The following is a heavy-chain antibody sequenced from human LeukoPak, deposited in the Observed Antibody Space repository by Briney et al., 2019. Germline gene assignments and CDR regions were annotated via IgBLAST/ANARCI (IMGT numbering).Heavy chain of an antibody. CDR1: GYSFTSYW. V-gene: IGHV5-51*01. D-gene: IGHD2-15*01. J-gene: IGHJ4*02. CDR2: IYPDDSDT. Sequence: HGESLKISCKGSGYSFTSYWIGWVRQMPGKGLEWMGVIYPDDSDTRYSPSFQGQVTISADKSISTAYLQWSSLKASDTAMYYCARRDSASGYIDYWGQGTLVTVSS. CDR3: ARRDSASGYIDY.